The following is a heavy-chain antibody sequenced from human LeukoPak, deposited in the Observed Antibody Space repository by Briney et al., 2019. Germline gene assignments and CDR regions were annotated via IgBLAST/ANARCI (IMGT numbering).Heavy chain of an antibody. V-gene: IGHV1-69*04. J-gene: IGHJ4*02. CDR2: IIPILGIA. Sequence: SVKVSCKASGGTFSSCAISWVRQAPGQGLEWMGRIIPILGIANYAQKFQGRVTITADKSTSTAYMELSSLRSEDTAVYYCARDPVGAPLLRYYFDYWGQGTLVTVSS. CDR1: GGTFSSCA. CDR3: ARDPVGAPLLRYYFDY. D-gene: IGHD1-26*01.